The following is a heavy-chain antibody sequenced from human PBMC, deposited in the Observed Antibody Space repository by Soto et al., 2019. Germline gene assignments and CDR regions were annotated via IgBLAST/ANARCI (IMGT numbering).Heavy chain of an antibody. CDR2: ISSSGDST. CDR3: ARGGVKGTTSRGQVYN. J-gene: IGHJ4*02. Sequence: QVQVVESGGGWAKPGGSLRLSCEASGSTFSDYYMSWIRQPPGKGLEWVSFISSSGDSTKYADSVKGRFTISRDNAKNSLYLQLNSLRAEDTAVYYCARGGVKGTTSRGQVYNWGQGTLVTVSS. V-gene: IGHV3-11*06. CDR1: GSTFSDYY. D-gene: IGHD1-7*01.